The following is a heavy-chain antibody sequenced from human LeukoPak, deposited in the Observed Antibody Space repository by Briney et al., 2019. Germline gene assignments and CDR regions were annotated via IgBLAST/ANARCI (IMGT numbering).Heavy chain of an antibody. V-gene: IGHV5-51*01. Sequence: GESLKISCKGSGYSFTSYWIGWVRQMPGKGLEWMGIIYPGDSDTRYSPSFRGQVTISADKSINTAYLQWTSLKASDTAIYYCARQDPKVLHPSYNWLDPWGQGTLVTVSS. CDR3: ARQDPKVLHPSYNWLDP. CDR2: IYPGDSDT. CDR1: GYSFTSYW. D-gene: IGHD2/OR15-2a*01. J-gene: IGHJ5*02.